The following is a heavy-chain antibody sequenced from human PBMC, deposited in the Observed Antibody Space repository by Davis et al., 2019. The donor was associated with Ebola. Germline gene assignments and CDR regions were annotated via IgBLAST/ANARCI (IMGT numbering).Heavy chain of an antibody. CDR2: ISSGGGAP. D-gene: IGHD1-26*01. V-gene: IGHV3-23*01. CDR3: AKQRGVGAIDYDY. Sequence: GESLKISCAASGFTFSTYAMGWVRQAPGKGLDWVSDISSGGGAPYYADSVKGRFTTFRDNPKNTLYLQMNSLRADDTAVYYCAKQRGVGAIDYDYWGQGTLVTVSS. CDR1: GFTFSTYA. J-gene: IGHJ4*02.